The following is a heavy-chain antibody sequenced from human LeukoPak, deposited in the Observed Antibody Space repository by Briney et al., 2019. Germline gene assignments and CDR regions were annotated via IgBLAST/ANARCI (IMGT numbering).Heavy chain of an antibody. D-gene: IGHD3-10*01. Sequence: PSETLSLTCAVYGGSFSGYYWSWIRQPPGKGLEWIGEINHSGSTNHNPSLKSRVTISVDTSKNQFSLKLSFVTAADTAVYYCASTIRFGELSWGQGTLVTVSS. J-gene: IGHJ4*02. CDR3: ASTIRFGELS. CDR1: GGSFSGYY. V-gene: IGHV4-34*01. CDR2: INHSGST.